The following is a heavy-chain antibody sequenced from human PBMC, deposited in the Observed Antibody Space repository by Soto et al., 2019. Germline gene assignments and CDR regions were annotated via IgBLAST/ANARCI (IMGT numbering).Heavy chain of an antibody. J-gene: IGHJ3*02. D-gene: IGHD3-16*01. Sequence: QVQLVESGGGVVQPGTSLTLSCAASGFTFSNYAMHWVRQAPGKGLEWVAAMSFDGTRYYADSVKGRSTISRDSARNTVFLQTSGLRVDDTALYYCTRGRPLPSMNTGDEPLDIWGQGTTVTVSS. V-gene: IGHV3-30*03. CDR1: GFTFSNYA. CDR3: TRGRPLPSMNTGDEPLDI. CDR2: MSFDGTR.